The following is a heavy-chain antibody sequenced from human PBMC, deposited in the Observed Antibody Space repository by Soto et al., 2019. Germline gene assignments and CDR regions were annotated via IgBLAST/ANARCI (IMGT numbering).Heavy chain of an antibody. J-gene: IGHJ4*02. CDR2: ISYDGSNK. CDR1: GLTFSSYG. CDR3: AKDGTAMVTSYFDY. V-gene: IGHV3-30*18. D-gene: IGHD5-18*01. Sequence: GGSLILSCAASGLTFSSYGMHWVRQAPGKGLEWVAVISYDGSNKYYADSVKGRFTISRDNSKNTLYLQMNSLRAEGTAVYYCAKDGTAMVTSYFDYWGQGTLVTVSS.